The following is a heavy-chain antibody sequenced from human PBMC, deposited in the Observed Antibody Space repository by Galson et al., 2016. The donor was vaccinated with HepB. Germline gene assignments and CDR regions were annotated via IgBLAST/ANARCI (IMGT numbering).Heavy chain of an antibody. CDR3: ARGGGSAYYGMDV. CDR1: GYTFTNYG. Sequence: SVKVSCKASGYTFTNYGIRWVRQAPGQGLEWMGWISPYNGDTNYAQKLQGRVTVTTDTSASTAYMELRSLRSDDTAVYYCARGGGSAYYGMDVWGQGTTVTVSS. D-gene: IGHD1-26*01. V-gene: IGHV1-18*01. CDR2: ISPYNGDT. J-gene: IGHJ6*02.